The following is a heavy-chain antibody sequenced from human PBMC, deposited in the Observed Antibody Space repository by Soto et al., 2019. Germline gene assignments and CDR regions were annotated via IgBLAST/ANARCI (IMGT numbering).Heavy chain of an antibody. V-gene: IGHV1-18*04. Sequence: QVQLVQSGAEVKKPGASVKVTCKASAYTFTSYGITWVRQAPGQGLEWVGWISAYNGNCNYAQKYEDRVTMTTDTSTSTAYMELSSLRSDDSAVYYCTRIADCSTTSCSFPSRFHVRGYYYYYGLDVWGQGTTVTVSS. CDR3: TRIADCSTTSCSFPSRFHVRGYYYYYGLDV. J-gene: IGHJ6*02. D-gene: IGHD2-2*01. CDR2: ISAYNGNC. CDR1: AYTFTSYG.